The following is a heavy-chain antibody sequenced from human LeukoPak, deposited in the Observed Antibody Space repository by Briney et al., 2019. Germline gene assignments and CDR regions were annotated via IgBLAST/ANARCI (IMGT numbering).Heavy chain of an antibody. CDR2: ISSSSSYI. CDR3: AREVAVAGKIN. V-gene: IGHV3-21*01. CDR1: GFTFSSYS. D-gene: IGHD6-19*01. Sequence: GGSLRLSCAASGFTFSSYSMNWVRQAPGKGLEWVSSISSSSSYIYYADSVKGRFTISRDNAKNSLYLQMNSLRAEDTAVYYCAREVAVAGKINWGQGTLVTVSS. J-gene: IGHJ4*02.